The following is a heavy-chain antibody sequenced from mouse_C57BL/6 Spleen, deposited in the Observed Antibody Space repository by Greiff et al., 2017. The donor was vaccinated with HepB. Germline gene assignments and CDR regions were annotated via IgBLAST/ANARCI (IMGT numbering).Heavy chain of an antibody. D-gene: IGHD1-1*01. CDR1: GYTFTSYW. V-gene: IGHV1-59*01. J-gene: IGHJ1*03. Sequence: QVHVKQPGAELVRPGTSVKLSCKASGYTFTSYWMHWVKQRPGQGLEWIGVIDPSDSYTNYNQKFKGKATLTVDTSSSTAYMQLSSLTSEDSAVYYCARYYYGSSYEYFDVWGTGTTVTVSS. CDR3: ARYYYGSSYEYFDV. CDR2: IDPSDSYT.